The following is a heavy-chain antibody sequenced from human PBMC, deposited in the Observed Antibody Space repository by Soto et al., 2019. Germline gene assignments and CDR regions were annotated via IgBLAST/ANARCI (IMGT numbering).Heavy chain of an antibody. CDR3: AKEMGSGYDFSLGMDV. CDR1: GFTFSSYA. CDR2: ISGSGGST. V-gene: IGHV3-23*01. Sequence: GGSLRLSCAASGFTFSSYAMSWVRQAPGKGLEWVSAISGSGGSTYYADSVKGRFTISRDNSKNTLYLQMNSLRAEDTAVYYCAKEMGSGYDFSLGMDVWGKGTTVTVSS. D-gene: IGHD5-12*01. J-gene: IGHJ6*04.